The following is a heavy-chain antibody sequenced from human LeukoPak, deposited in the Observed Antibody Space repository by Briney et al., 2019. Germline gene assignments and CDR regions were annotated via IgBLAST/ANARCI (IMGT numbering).Heavy chain of an antibody. CDR1: GFTFSSYS. CDR2: ISSSSSTI. Sequence: SGGSLRLSCAASGFTFSSYSMNWVRQAPGKGLEWVSHISSSSSTIYYADSVKGRFTISRDNAKNSLYLQMNSLRAEDTAVYYCARSGYSGELDYWGQGTLVTVSS. J-gene: IGHJ4*02. D-gene: IGHD5-12*01. V-gene: IGHV3-48*01. CDR3: ARSGYSGELDY.